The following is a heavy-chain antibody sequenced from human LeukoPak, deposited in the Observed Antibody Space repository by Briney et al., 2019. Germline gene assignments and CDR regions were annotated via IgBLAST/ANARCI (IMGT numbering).Heavy chain of an antibody. CDR2: ISAYNGNT. J-gene: IGHJ3*02. CDR1: GGTFSSYA. CDR3: ARDRAPKPTFPDAFDI. Sequence: ASVKVSCKASGGTFSSYAITWVRQAPGQGLEWMGWISAYNGNTNYAQKLQGRVTMTTDTSTSTAYMGLRSLRSDDTAVYYCARDRAPKPTFPDAFDIWGQGTMVTVSS. D-gene: IGHD3-10*01. V-gene: IGHV1-18*01.